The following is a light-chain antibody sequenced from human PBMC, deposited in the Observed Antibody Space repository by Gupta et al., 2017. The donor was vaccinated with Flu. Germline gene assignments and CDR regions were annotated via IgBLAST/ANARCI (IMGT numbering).Light chain of an antibody. Sequence: QAVLTQLPSASGTPGQSVTISCFGSSSNIGSNYVHWYQQLPGAAPKLLIYSNNQRPSGVPDRFSGSKSGTSASLAISGLRSEDEADYYCSAWDDSLSGHVVFGGGTKLPIL. J-gene: IGLJ2*01. V-gene: IGLV1-47*02. CDR1: SSNIGSNY. CDR3: SAWDDSLSGHVV. CDR2: SNN.